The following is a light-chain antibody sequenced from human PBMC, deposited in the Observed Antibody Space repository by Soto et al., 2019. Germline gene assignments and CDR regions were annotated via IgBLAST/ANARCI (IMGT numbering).Light chain of an antibody. CDR3: QQYSTPSWT. CDR1: QSLLKSSTKHDY. CDR2: WAS. J-gene: IGKJ1*01. Sequence: VMTQSTNTLADSLGESATITFKSSQSLLKSSTKHDYLAWYQQKPGQPPKLLFYWASTRESGVPDRFSGSGSGTDFTLTISSLQAEDVAVYYCQQYSTPSWTFGQGTKVDIK. V-gene: IGKV4-1*01.